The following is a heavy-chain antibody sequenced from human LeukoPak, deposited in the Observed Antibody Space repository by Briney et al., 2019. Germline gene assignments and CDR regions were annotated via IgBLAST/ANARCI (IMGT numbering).Heavy chain of an antibody. CDR3: PKDPANLLYYFYY. CDR2: IWDDGSDK. CDR1: GFTFTNHR. Sequence: GRSLRLSCVASGFTFTNHRMHWVRQAPGKGLEWVASIWDDGSDKYSADSVRGRFTISRDNSKKTLYLQMNSLRAEDTAVYYCPKDPANLLYYFYYWGQGALVTVSS. J-gene: IGHJ4*02. D-gene: IGHD2-15*01. V-gene: IGHV3-30*18.